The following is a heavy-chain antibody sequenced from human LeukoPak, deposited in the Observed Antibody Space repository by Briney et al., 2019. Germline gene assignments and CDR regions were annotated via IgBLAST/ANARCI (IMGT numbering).Heavy chain of an antibody. Sequence: SETLSLTCTVSGGSINSYYWSWIRQPPGKGLEWIGYIYYSGSTNYNPSLKSRVTISVHTSKNQFSLKLSSVTAADTAVYYCARDSGDYYYMDVWGKGTTVTISS. CDR1: GGSINSYY. CDR2: IYYSGST. J-gene: IGHJ6*03. CDR3: ARDSGDYYYMDV. V-gene: IGHV4-59*01. D-gene: IGHD4-17*01.